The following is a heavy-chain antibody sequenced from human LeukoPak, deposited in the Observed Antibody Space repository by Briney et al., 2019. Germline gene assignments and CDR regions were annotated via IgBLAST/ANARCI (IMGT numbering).Heavy chain of an antibody. CDR2: INHSGST. D-gene: IGHD1-14*01. J-gene: IGHJ4*02. V-gene: IGHV4-34*01. CDR1: GGSFSGYY. Sequence: SETLSLTCAVYGGSFSGYYWSWIRQPPGKGLEWIGEINHSGSTNYNPSLKSRVTISVDTSKNQFSLKLSSVTAADTAVYYCARAAAGEPELRREYYFDYWGQGTLVTVSS. CDR3: ARAAAGEPELRREYYFDY.